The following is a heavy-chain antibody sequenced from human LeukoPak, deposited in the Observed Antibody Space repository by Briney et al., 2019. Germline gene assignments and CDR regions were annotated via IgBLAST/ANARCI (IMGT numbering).Heavy chain of an antibody. J-gene: IGHJ4*02. CDR3: AKEYDSGGYGANFDY. D-gene: IGHD3-10*01. V-gene: IGHV3-30-3*01. CDR1: GFTFSNYA. CDR2: ISFDGSSK. Sequence: GGSLRLSCAASGFTFSNYAMHWVRQAPGKGLEWVAVISFDGSSKDYADSVKGRFTISRDNSRNTMYLQMDSLRAEDTAVYYCAKEYDSGGYGANFDYWGQGTLVTVSS.